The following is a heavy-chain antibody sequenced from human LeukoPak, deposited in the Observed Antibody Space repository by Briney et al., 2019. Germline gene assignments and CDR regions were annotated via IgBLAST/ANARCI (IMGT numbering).Heavy chain of an antibody. CDR3: AKGGQYQLPFYFDY. Sequence: GGSLRLSCAASGFTFSFFVMHWVRQAPGKGLEWVAFIQYDGSSKEYADSVKGRFTISRDNSKNTLYLQMNSLRAEDTAVYYCAKGGQYQLPFYFDYWGQGTLVTVSS. J-gene: IGHJ4*02. V-gene: IGHV3-30*02. D-gene: IGHD2-2*01. CDR2: IQYDGSSK. CDR1: GFTFSFFV.